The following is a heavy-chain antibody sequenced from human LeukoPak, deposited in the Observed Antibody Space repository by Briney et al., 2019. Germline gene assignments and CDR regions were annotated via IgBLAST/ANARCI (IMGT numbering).Heavy chain of an antibody. D-gene: IGHD3-22*01. V-gene: IGHV5-51*01. CDR2: IYPGDSDT. CDR3: ARRGYDSSGYRDAFDI. J-gene: IGHJ3*02. CDR1: GNSFTSYW. Sequence: GESLKISCKGSGNSFTSYWIGWVRQMPGKGLEWMGIIYPGDSDTTYSPSFQGQVTISADKSISTAYLQWSSLKASDTAMYYCARRGYDSSGYRDAFDIWGQGTMVTVSS.